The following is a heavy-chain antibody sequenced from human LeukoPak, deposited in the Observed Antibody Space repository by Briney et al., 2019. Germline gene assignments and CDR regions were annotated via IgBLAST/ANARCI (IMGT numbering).Heavy chain of an antibody. J-gene: IGHJ4*02. CDR2: IIPILGIT. Sequence: SVKLSCTASGGTFSSYTINWVRQAPGQGLEWMGRIIPILGITNYAQKFQGRVTITADKSTSTAYMELSSLRSEDTAVYYCARANSSIGSYFDYWGERTLVTVSS. D-gene: IGHD6-6*01. CDR3: ARANSSIGSYFDY. CDR1: GGTFSSYT. V-gene: IGHV1-69*02.